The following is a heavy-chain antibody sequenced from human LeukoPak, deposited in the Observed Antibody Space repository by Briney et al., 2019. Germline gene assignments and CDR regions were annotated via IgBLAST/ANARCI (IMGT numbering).Heavy chain of an antibody. CDR3: AEDGSTLVRGPAA. V-gene: IGHV3-11*01. J-gene: IGHJ5*02. CDR1: GFTVSSNY. D-gene: IGHD3-10*01. CDR2: ISSSGNTI. Sequence: GGSLRLSCAASGFTVSSNYMSWVRQAPGKGLEWVSYISSSGNTIYYADSVKGRFTISRDNAKNSLYLQMNSLRAEDTAVYYCAEDGSTLVRGPAAWGQGTLVTVSS.